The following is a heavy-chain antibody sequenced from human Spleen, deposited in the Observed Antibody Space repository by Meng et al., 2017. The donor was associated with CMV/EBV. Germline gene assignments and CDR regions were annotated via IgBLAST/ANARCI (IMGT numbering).Heavy chain of an antibody. J-gene: IGHJ4*02. CDR3: ATVARNNG. CDR1: GFTFSNAW. CDR2: FDPEDGET. Sequence: GGSLSLTCAASGFTFSNAWMSWVRQAPGKGLEWMGGFDPEDGETIYAQKFQGRVTMTDDTSTDTAYMALSSLRSEDTAVYYCATVARNNGWGQGTLVTVSS. D-gene: IGHD1/OR15-1a*01. V-gene: IGHV1-24*01.